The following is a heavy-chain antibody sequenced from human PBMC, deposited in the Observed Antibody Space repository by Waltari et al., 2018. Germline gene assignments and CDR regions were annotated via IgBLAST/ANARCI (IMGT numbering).Heavy chain of an antibody. CDR1: GGSISDRSHY. V-gene: IGHV4-39*01. CDR2: IYYTGST. CDR3: PRHGVIGTKIFDY. Sequence: QLQLQESGPGLVKPSETLSLTCTVSGGSISDRSHYWGWIRQPAGKGLEWIGSIYYTGSTSYIPSLKRRVTISVDTSKNQFSLKLTSVTAADTAVYYCPRHGVIGTKIFDYWRQGTLVTVSS. J-gene: IGHJ4*02. D-gene: IGHD2-21*01.